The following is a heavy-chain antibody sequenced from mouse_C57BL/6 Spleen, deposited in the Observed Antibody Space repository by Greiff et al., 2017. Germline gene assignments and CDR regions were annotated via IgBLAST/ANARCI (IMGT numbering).Heavy chain of an antibody. CDR2: IYPSDSET. D-gene: IGHD1-1*02. Sequence: QVQLQQPGAELVRPGSSVKLSCKASGYTFTSYWMDWVKQRPGQGLEWIGNIYPSDSETHYNQKFKDKATLTVDKSSSTAYMQLSSLTSEDSAVYYCARMGYGAMDYWGQGTSVTVSS. J-gene: IGHJ4*01. CDR3: ARMGYGAMDY. CDR1: GYTFTSYW. V-gene: IGHV1-61*01.